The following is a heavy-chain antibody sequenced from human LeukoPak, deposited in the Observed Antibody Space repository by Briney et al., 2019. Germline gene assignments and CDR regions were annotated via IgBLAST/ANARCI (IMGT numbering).Heavy chain of an antibody. CDR2: INPSGGST. J-gene: IGHJ4*02. V-gene: IGHV1-46*01. CDR1: GYTFTSYY. D-gene: IGHD3-22*01. Sequence: ASVKVSCKASGYTFTSYYMHWVRQAPGQGLEWMGIINPSGGSTSYARKFQGRVTMTRDTSTSTVYMELSSLRSEDTAVYYCARDLGDSSGYYCFDYWGQGTLVTVSS. CDR3: ARDLGDSSGYYCFDY.